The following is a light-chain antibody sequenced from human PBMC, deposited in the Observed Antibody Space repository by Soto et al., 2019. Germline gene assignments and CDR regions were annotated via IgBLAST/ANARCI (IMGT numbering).Light chain of an antibody. Sequence: DIQMTQSPSTLSASVGDRVTITCRASQSISNWLAWYQQKPGTAPKVLIYHASNLQSGVPARFSGSGSGTEFTLTISRLQPDDFATDYRQEYNSYSFGQGTKVDIK. CDR2: HAS. CDR1: QSISNW. J-gene: IGKJ1*01. CDR3: QEYNSYS. V-gene: IGKV1-5*01.